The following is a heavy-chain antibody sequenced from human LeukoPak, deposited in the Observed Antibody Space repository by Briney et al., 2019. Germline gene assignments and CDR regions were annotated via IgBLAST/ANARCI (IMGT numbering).Heavy chain of an antibody. CDR1: GFIFNNYA. V-gene: IGHV3-9*01. J-gene: IGHJ4*02. D-gene: IGHD6-19*01. CDR3: AKDNRRHYTSGPNPDSLH. Sequence: GRSLRLSCAGSGFIFNNYAMHWVRHPPGKGLEWVSGISWNSGSIDYADSVKGRFTIARDNAKNSLYLQMNSLRVEDTAFYYCAKDNRRHYTSGPNPDSLHWGQGALVTVSS. CDR2: ISWNSGSI.